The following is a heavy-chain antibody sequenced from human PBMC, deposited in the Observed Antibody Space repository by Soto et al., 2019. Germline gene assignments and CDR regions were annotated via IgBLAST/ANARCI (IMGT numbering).Heavy chain of an antibody. Sequence: EVQLVESGGGLVQPGGSLRLSCAASGFTFSSYWMSWVRQAPGKGLEWVANIKQDGSEKYYVDSVKGRFTISRDNAKKSLYLQMNSLRAEDTAVYYCARMNHLDYYYYYMDVWGKGTTVTVSS. CDR2: IKQDGSEK. J-gene: IGHJ6*03. V-gene: IGHV3-7*01. CDR1: GFTFSSYW. CDR3: ARMNHLDYYYYYMDV.